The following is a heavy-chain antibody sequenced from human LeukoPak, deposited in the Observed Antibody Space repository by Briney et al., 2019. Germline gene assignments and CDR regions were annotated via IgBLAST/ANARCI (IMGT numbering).Heavy chain of an antibody. Sequence: ASVKVSCKASGGTFSSYTISWVRQAPGQGLEWMGRIIPILGIANYAQKFQGRVTITADKSTSTAYMELSSLRSEDTAVYYCARTPMVSPNRRGAFDIWGQGTMVTVS. D-gene: IGHD5-18*01. CDR1: GGTFSSYT. CDR3: ARTPMVSPNRRGAFDI. CDR2: IIPILGIA. V-gene: IGHV1-69*02. J-gene: IGHJ3*02.